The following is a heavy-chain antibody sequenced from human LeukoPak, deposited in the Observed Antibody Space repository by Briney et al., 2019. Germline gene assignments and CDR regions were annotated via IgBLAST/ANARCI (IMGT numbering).Heavy chain of an antibody. CDR1: GFTFISYS. Sequence: GGSLRLSCAASGFTFISYSMNWVRQAPGKGLEWVSSISNSSPNIYHADSVKGRFTISRDSAKDSLFLQMNSLRAEDTAVYYCARALHDSSGYYFDYWGQGTLVTVSS. V-gene: IGHV3-21*01. CDR3: ARALHDSSGYYFDY. CDR2: ISNSSPNI. J-gene: IGHJ4*02. D-gene: IGHD3-22*01.